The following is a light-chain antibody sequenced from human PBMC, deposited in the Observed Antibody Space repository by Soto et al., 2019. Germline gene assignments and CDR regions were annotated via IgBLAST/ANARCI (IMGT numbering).Light chain of an antibody. CDR3: CSYSGSDSLL. Sequence: QSALTQPRSVSGSPGESVTISCSGTSSDVGSYNYVSWYQQYPGKAPKVMIYDVSDRPSEVPVRFSGSKSGNTASLTISGLQDEDEAEYFCCSYSGSDSLLFGGGTKLTVL. J-gene: IGLJ2*01. CDR2: DVS. V-gene: IGLV2-11*01. CDR1: SSDVGSYNY.